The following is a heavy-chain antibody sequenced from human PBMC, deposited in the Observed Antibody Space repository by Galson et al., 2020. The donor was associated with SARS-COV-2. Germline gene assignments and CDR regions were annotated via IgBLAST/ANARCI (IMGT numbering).Heavy chain of an antibody. V-gene: IGHV4-31*03. D-gene: IGHD5-18*01. J-gene: IGHJ3*01. CDR3: ARYSYGSPMTTTETGAGFDV. CDR1: GGSISSGGHY. Sequence: SETLSLTCTVSGGSISSGGHYWSWIRQHPGKGLEWIAYSYNGGNSYYNPSLKSRVTITGDTSKNQFSLTLTSVTAADSAVYYCARYSYGSPMTTTETGAGFDVWGPGTVVTVSS. CDR2: SYNGGNS.